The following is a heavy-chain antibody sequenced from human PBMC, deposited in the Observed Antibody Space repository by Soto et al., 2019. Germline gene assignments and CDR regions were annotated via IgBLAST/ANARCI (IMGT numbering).Heavy chain of an antibody. D-gene: IGHD2-2*01. V-gene: IGHV3-33*01. Sequence: QVQLVESGGGVVQPGRSLRLSCAASGFTFSSYGMHWVRQAPGKGLEWVAVIWYDGSNKYYADSVKGRFTISRDNSKNTLYLQMNSLRAEDTAVYYCARDPNYCISTSCYADYWGQGTLVTVSS. CDR3: ARDPNYCISTSCYADY. J-gene: IGHJ4*02. CDR1: GFTFSSYG. CDR2: IWYDGSNK.